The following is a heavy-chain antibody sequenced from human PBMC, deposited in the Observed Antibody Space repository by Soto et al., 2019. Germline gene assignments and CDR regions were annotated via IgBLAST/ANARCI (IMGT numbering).Heavy chain of an antibody. V-gene: IGHV1-69*13. Sequence: SVKVSCKASGGTFGSYAISWVRQAPGQGLEWMGGIIPIFGTANYAQKFQGRVTITADESTSTAYMELSSLRSEDTAVYYCARDRTEMATITGLDFGMDVWGQGTTVTVSS. D-gene: IGHD5-12*01. CDR1: GGTFGSYA. CDR3: ARDRTEMATITGLDFGMDV. CDR2: IIPIFGTA. J-gene: IGHJ6*02.